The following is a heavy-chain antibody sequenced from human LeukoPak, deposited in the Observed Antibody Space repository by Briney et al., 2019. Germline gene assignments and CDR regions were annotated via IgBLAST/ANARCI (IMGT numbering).Heavy chain of an antibody. J-gene: IGHJ4*02. CDR2: IKIKTDGRST. CDR3: TTGVDTAIRRKRDYFDY. D-gene: IGHD5-18*01. CDR1: GFTFSNAW. V-gene: IGHV3-15*01. Sequence: GGSLILSCAASGFTFSNAWMSLFLQAPGKGLEWVCRIKIKTDGRSTDYSAPVKGRFIISRDDSKITLYLQMNSLKTVDTAVCYCTTGVDTAIRRKRDYFDYWGQGTLVTVSS.